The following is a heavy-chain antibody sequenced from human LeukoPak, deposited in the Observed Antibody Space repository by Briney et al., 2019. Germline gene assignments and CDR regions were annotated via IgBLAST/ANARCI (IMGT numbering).Heavy chain of an antibody. D-gene: IGHD4-17*01. CDR1: GGTFSIYA. V-gene: IGHV1-69*01. CDR3: ARETPTVLVDAFDI. J-gene: IGHJ3*02. Sequence: GSSVKVSCRASGGTFSIYAISWVRQAPGQGLEWMGGIIPIFGTANYAQKFQGRVTITADESTSTAYMELSSLRSEDTAVYYCARETPTVLVDAFDISGQGTMVTVSS. CDR2: IIPIFGTA.